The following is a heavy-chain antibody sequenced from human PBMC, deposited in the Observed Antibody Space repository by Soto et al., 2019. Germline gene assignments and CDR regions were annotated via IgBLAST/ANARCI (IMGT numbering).Heavy chain of an antibody. J-gene: IGHJ1*01. Sequence: PGGSLRLSCAASGFTFSSYSMNWVRQALGKGLEWVSYISSSSSTIYYADSVKGRFTISRDNAKNSLYLQMNSLRDEDTAVYYCARGHYDSSGYYSHWGQGTLVTVSS. D-gene: IGHD3-22*01. CDR3: ARGHYDSSGYYSH. V-gene: IGHV3-48*02. CDR1: GFTFSSYS. CDR2: ISSSSSTI.